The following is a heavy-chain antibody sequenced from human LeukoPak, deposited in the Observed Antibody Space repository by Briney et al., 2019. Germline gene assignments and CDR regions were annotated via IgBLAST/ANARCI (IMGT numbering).Heavy chain of an antibody. V-gene: IGHV4-34*01. CDR2: INHSEGT. J-gene: IGHJ6*03. Sequence: SETLSLTCAVYGGSFSGDYWSWIRQPPGKGLEWIGEINHSEGTNYNPSLKSRATISVDTSKNQFSLKLRSVTAADTAVYSCARTIYYYYYMDVWGKGTTVTVSS. D-gene: IGHD4/OR15-4a*01. CDR1: GGSFSGDY. CDR3: ARTIYYYYYMDV.